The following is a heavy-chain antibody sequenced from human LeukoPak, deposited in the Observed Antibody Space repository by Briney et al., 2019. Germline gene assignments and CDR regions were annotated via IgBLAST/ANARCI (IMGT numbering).Heavy chain of an antibody. CDR3: ARDGSKSCSGGSCYLNWFDP. Sequence: PGGSLRLSCGASGFSFSDYWMTWVRQAPGKGLEWVANIYQDGSEEYYVASVKGRFTISRDDAKNSLYLQMTSLRAEDTAVYYCARDGSKSCSGGSCYLNWFDPWGQGTLVTVSS. CDR1: GFSFSDYW. CDR2: IYQDGSEE. V-gene: IGHV3-7*01. D-gene: IGHD2-15*01. J-gene: IGHJ5*02.